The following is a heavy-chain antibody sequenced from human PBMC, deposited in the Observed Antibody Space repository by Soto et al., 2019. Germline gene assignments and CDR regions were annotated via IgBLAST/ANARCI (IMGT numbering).Heavy chain of an antibody. CDR2: ISGSGGST. Sequence: GGSLRLSCAASGFTFSSYAMSWVRQAPGKGLEWVSAISGSGGSTYYADSVKGRFTISRDNSKNTLYLQMNSLRAEDTAVYYCAKFLPEFAYSPPAFDYWGQGTLVTVSS. CDR3: AKFLPEFAYSPPAFDY. D-gene: IGHD3-16*01. J-gene: IGHJ4*02. CDR1: GFTFSSYA. V-gene: IGHV3-23*01.